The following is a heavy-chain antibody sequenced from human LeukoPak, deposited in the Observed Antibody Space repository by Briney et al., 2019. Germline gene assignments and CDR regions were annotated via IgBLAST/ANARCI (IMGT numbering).Heavy chain of an antibody. Sequence: ASETLSLTCTVSGGSISSYYWSWIRQPPGKGLEWIANIYYSGSTNYNPSLKSRVTISVDTSKNQFSLKLTSVTAADTAVYYCARGGGPTGYYYGMDVWGQGTTVTVSS. CDR1: GGSISSYY. V-gene: IGHV4-59*01. CDR3: ARGGGPTGYYYGMDV. CDR2: IYYSGST. J-gene: IGHJ6*02. D-gene: IGHD3-16*01.